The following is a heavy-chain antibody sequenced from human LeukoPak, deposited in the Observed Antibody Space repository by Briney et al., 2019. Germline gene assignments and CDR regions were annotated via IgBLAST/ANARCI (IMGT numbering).Heavy chain of an antibody. CDR3: ARVIYSGWEGELSD. J-gene: IGHJ4*02. V-gene: IGHV3-74*01. D-gene: IGHD6-19*01. CDR2: INSDGSTT. Sequence: QPGGSLRLSCAASGFTFSSYWMHWVRQAPGKGLVWVSRINSDGSTTSYADSVMGRLTISRDNAKNTLYLQMNSLRAEDTAVYYCARVIYSGWEGELSDWGQGTLVTVSS. CDR1: GFTFSSYW.